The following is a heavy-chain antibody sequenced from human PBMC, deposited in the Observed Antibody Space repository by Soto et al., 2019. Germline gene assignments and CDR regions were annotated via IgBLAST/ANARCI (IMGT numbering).Heavy chain of an antibody. D-gene: IGHD5-12*01. V-gene: IGHV1-58*02. Sequence: GASVKVSCKASGFTFTSSAMQWVRQARGQRLEWIGWIVVGSGNTNYAQKFQERVSITRDMPTRTAYMELSSLRSEDTAVYYCAAGVTYDGNFDIWGRGTMVTVSS. CDR3: AAGVTYDGNFDI. CDR1: GFTFTSSA. J-gene: IGHJ3*02. CDR2: IVVGSGNT.